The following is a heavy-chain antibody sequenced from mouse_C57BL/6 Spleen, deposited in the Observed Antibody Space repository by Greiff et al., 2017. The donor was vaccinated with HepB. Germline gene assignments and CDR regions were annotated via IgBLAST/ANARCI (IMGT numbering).Heavy chain of an antibody. CDR3: ARNYYDYLYAMDY. CDR2: INPNNGGT. Sequence: EVQLQQSGPELVKPGASVKISCKASGYTFTDYYMNWVKQSHGKSLEWIGDINPNNGGTSYNQKFKGKATLTVDKSSSTAYMELRSLTSEDSAVYYCARNYYDYLYAMDYWGQGTSVTVSS. J-gene: IGHJ4*01. CDR1: GYTFTDYY. V-gene: IGHV1-26*01. D-gene: IGHD2-4*01.